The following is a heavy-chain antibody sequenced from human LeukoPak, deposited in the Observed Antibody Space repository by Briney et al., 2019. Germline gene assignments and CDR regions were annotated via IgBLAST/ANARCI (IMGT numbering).Heavy chain of an antibody. Sequence: ASVKVSCKVSGYTLTELSMHWVRQAPGKGLEWMGGFDPEDGETIHAQKFQGRVTMTEDTSTDTAYMELSSLRSEDTAVYYCATGGYCGGDCYSGPHDYWGQGTLVTVSS. D-gene: IGHD2-21*02. CDR3: ATGGYCGGDCYSGPHDY. CDR2: FDPEDGET. CDR1: GYTLTELS. V-gene: IGHV1-24*01. J-gene: IGHJ4*02.